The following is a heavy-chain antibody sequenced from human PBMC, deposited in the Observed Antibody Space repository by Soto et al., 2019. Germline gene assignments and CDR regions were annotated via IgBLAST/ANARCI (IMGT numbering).Heavy chain of an antibody. D-gene: IGHD3-10*01. CDR2: IIPIIGTP. Sequence: SVKVSCKASGGTFRNHVFNWVRQAPGQGLEWMGGIIPIIGTPNYAQKFQGRVTITADASASTVYLEVSSLRSQDTAVYYCARDLEFRDGNISHLDYWGQGTLVTVSS. V-gene: IGHV1-69*13. CDR1: GGTFRNHV. CDR3: ARDLEFRDGNISHLDY. J-gene: IGHJ4*02.